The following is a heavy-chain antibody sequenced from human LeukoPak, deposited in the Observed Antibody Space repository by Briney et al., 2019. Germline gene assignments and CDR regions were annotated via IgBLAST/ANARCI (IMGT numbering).Heavy chain of an antibody. CDR1: GYTFTSYA. J-gene: IGHJ4*02. CDR3: ARDKAVAGITGDY. CDR2: INAGNGNT. Sequence: ASVKVSCKASGYTFTSYAMHWVRQAPGQRLEWMGWINAGNGNTKYSQKFQGRVTITRDTSASTAYMELSSLRSEDTAVYYCARDKAVAGITGDYWGQGTLVTVSS. D-gene: IGHD6-19*01. V-gene: IGHV1-3*01.